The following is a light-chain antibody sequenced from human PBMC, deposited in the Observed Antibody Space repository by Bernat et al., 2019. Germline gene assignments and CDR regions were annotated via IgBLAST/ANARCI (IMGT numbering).Light chain of an antibody. Sequence: DIQMTQSPSSLSASVGDRVTITCQASQDISNYLNWYQQKPGKAPKLLIYDASNLETGVPSRFSGSGSGTDFTLTISSLQPEDFATYYCQQSYSTVFTFGPGTKVD. CDR3: QQSYSTVFT. J-gene: IGKJ3*01. CDR2: DAS. CDR1: QDISNY. V-gene: IGKV1-39*01.